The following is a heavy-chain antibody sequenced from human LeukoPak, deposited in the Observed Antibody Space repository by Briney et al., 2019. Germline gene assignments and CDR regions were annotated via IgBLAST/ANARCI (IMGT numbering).Heavy chain of an antibody. CDR1: GFTFGSYA. V-gene: IGHV3-23*01. CDR2: IFGSGGSA. D-gene: IGHD2-15*01. J-gene: IGHJ4*02. Sequence: GGSLRLSCAASGFTFGSYAMYWVRQAPGKGLERVSGIFGSGGSAHYADSVKGRFTISRDNSKNTVYLQMDSLRVEDTAIYYCAKTTTGYSSGRYPAWPIDYWGQGTLVTVSS. CDR3: AKTTTGYSSGRYPAWPIDY.